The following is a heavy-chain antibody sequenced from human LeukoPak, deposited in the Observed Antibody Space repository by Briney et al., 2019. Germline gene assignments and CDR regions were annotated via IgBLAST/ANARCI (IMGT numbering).Heavy chain of an antibody. J-gene: IGHJ4*02. CDR2: ISSSSSYI. Sequence: KSGRSLRPSCAASGFTFSSNRINCVRQAPGDGLEWVSSISSSSSYIYYADSVKGRFTISRDNAKNSLYLQMNSLRAEDTAVYYCARDRVAAAGRPPFDYWGQGTLVTVSS. V-gene: IGHV3-21*01. D-gene: IGHD6-13*01. CDR1: GFTFSSNR. CDR3: ARDRVAAAGRPPFDY.